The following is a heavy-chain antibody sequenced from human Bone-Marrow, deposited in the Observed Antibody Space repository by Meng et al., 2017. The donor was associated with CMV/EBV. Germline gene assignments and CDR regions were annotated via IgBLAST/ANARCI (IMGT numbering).Heavy chain of an antibody. V-gene: IGHV1-18*04. D-gene: IGHD2-15*01. J-gene: IGHJ3*02. CDR2: ISAYNGNT. Sequence: ASVKVSCKASGYTFSDYYMHWVRQAPGQGLEWMGWISAYNGNTNYAQKLQGRVTMTTDTSTSTAYMELRSLRSDDTAVYYCARVAGGHDAFDIWGQGTMVTVSS. CDR1: GYTFSDYY. CDR3: ARVAGGHDAFDI.